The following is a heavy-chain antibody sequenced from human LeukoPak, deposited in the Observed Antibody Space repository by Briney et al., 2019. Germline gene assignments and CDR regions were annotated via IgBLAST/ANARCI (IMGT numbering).Heavy chain of an antibody. V-gene: IGHV4-59*01. Sequence: PSETLSLTCSVSGGSISSDYWAWIQQPPGKGLDWIGYMYYTGSTNYNPSLKSRVTISLATSKNQFSLKLSSVTAADTAVYYCARVSVVYGMDVWGRGTTVTVSS. J-gene: IGHJ6*02. CDR2: MYYTGST. CDR3: ARVSVVYGMDV. CDR1: GGSISSDY.